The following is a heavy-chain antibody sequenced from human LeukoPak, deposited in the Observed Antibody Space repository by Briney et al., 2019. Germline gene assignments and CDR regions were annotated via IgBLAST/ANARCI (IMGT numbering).Heavy chain of an antibody. CDR2: IYHSGST. Sequence: KTSETLSLTCTVSGGSISNYSWSWIRQPPGKGLEWIGYIYHSGSTYYNPSLKSRVTISVDRSKNQFSLKLSSVTAADTTVYYCARDSSGYYDYWGQGTLVTVSS. CDR1: GGSISNYS. J-gene: IGHJ4*02. CDR3: ARDSSGYYDY. D-gene: IGHD3-22*01. V-gene: IGHV4-30-2*01.